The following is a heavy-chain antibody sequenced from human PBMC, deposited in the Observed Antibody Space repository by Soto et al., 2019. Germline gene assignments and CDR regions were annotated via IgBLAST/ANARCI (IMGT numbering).Heavy chain of an antibody. CDR3: ARERYCISSGCSLDC. CDR1: GYTFTTYG. Sequence: QVQLVQSGAEVKKPGASVKVSCKVSGYTFTTYGISWVRQAPGQGLEWMVWISTYNGNTSYAQNLQGRVTMTTDTSTSTAYMELKSLRSDDTAVYYCARERYCISSGCSLDCWGQGTLVTVS. J-gene: IGHJ4*02. V-gene: IGHV1-18*01. D-gene: IGHD2-15*01. CDR2: ISTYNGNT.